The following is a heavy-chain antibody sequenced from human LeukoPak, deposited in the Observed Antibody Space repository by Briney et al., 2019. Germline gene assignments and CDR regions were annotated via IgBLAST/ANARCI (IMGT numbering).Heavy chain of an antibody. CDR3: ARQRGYRMTKDGLDV. V-gene: IGHV5-51*01. Sequence: GEPLKISCKASGYTFSDYWIGWVRHMPGKGLEWMTIIYPDDSETRYSPSLQGQVTISADKSINTAYLQWSSLKASDSGMYYCARQRGYRMTKDGLDVWGQGTMVTVSS. CDR2: IYPDDSET. J-gene: IGHJ3*01. CDR1: GYTFSDYW. D-gene: IGHD5-18*01.